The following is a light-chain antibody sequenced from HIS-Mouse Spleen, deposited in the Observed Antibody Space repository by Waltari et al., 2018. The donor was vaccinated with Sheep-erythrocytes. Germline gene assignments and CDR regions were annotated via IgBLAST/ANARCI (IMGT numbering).Light chain of an antibody. CDR3: SSYAGSNSWV. J-gene: IGLJ3*02. Sequence: QSALTQPPFASGSPGQSVTISCTGTSSDVGGYNYVPWYQHHPGKAPKLMIYEVSKRPSGVPDRFSGSKSGHTASLTVSGLQAEDEADYYCSSYAGSNSWVFGGGTKLTVL. V-gene: IGLV2-8*01. CDR2: EVS. CDR1: SSDVGGYNY.